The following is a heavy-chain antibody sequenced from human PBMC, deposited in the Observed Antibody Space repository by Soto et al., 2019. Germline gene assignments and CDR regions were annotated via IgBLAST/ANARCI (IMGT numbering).Heavy chain of an antibody. Sequence: SETLSLTCSVSGGSVSSEIYYWSWIRQTPGKGLEWIGNVENSGSTKYNPSLKSRVTISVDTSKNQFSLKLSSVTGADTAVYYCARERGDSQWIDPWGQGTLVTV. CDR2: VENSGST. CDR3: ARERGDSQWIDP. J-gene: IGHJ5*02. D-gene: IGHD2-21*01. CDR1: GGSVSSEIYY. V-gene: IGHV4-61*01.